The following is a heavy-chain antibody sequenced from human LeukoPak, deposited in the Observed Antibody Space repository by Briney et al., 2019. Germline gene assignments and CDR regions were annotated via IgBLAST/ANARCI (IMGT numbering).Heavy chain of an antibody. Sequence: GASVTVSCKASGYTFTSYGISWVRQAPGQGLEWMGWISAYNGNTNYAQKLQGRVTMTTDTSTSTAYMELRSLRSDDTAVYYCARGTRSGYYTGRYYYYYGMDVWGQGTTVTVSS. CDR2: ISAYNGNT. CDR3: ARGTRSGYYTGRYYYYYGMDV. D-gene: IGHD3-3*01. J-gene: IGHJ6*02. CDR1: GYTFTSYG. V-gene: IGHV1-18*01.